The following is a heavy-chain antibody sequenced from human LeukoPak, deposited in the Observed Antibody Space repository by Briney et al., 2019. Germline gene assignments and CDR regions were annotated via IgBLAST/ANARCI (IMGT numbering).Heavy chain of an antibody. CDR3: ARDYAAGAIDV. CDR1: GFTFNRYW. J-gene: IGHJ6*02. V-gene: IGHV3-7*01. CDR2: INLDGSEK. D-gene: IGHD6-13*01. Sequence: PGGSLRLSCAASGFTFNRYWMTWVRQAPGKGLEWVVNINLDGSEKYYVDSVKGRSTVSRDNAEKSLFLQMNSLRAEDTAVYYCARDYAAGAIDVWGRGTTVTVSS.